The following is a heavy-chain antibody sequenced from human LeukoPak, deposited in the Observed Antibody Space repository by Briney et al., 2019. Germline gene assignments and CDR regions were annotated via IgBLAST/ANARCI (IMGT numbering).Heavy chain of an antibody. V-gene: IGHV4-31*03. D-gene: IGHD3-3*01. J-gene: IGHJ6*02. CDR1: GGSISSGGYY. Sequence: SQTLPLTCTVSGGSISSGGYYWSWIRQHPGKGLEWIGYIYYSGSTYYNPSLKSRVTISVDTSKNQFSLKLSSVTAADTAVYYCARDSRVAVFGGPGMDVWGQGTTVTVSS. CDR3: ARDSRVAVFGGPGMDV. CDR2: IYYSGST.